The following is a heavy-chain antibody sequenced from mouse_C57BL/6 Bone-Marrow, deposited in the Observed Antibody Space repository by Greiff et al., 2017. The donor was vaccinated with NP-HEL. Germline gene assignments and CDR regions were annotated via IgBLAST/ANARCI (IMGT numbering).Heavy chain of an antibody. CDR1: GYTFTSYW. CDR2: IHPNSGST. Sequence: VQLQQSGAELVKPGASVKLSCKASGYTFTSYWMHWVKQRPGQGLEWIGMIHPNSGSTNYNEKFKSKATLTVDKSSSTAYMQLSSLTSEDSAVYYCARGNYSNYEDFDVWGTGTTVTVSS. V-gene: IGHV1-64*01. D-gene: IGHD2-5*01. J-gene: IGHJ1*03. CDR3: ARGNYSNYEDFDV.